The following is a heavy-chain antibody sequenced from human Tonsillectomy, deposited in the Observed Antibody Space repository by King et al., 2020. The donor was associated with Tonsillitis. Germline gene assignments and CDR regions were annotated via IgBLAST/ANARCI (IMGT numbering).Heavy chain of an antibody. V-gene: IGHV4-61*02. D-gene: IGHD3-3*01. CDR3: ARVTWYYDFWSGYPNWFDP. CDR1: GGSISSGSYY. J-gene: IGHJ5*02. CDR2: IYTRGSP. Sequence: QLQESGPGLVKPSQTLSLTCTVSGGSISSGSYYWSWIRQPAGKGLEWIGRIYTRGSPNYNPSLKSRVTMSVDTSKNQFSLKLSSVTAADTAVYYCARVTWYYDFWSGYPNWFDPWGQGTLVTVSS.